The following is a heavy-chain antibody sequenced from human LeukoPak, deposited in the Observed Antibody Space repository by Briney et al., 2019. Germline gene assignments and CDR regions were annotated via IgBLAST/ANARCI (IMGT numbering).Heavy chain of an antibody. CDR2: IYYSGST. CDR3: ARLGSSSPPDY. Sequence: SETLSLTCTVSGGSLSSSSYCWGWIRQPPGKGLEWIGSIYYSGSTYYNPSLKSRVTISVDTSKNQFSLKLSSVTAADTAVYYCARLGSSSPPDYWGQGTLVTVSS. J-gene: IGHJ4*02. CDR1: GGSLSSSSYC. V-gene: IGHV4-39*01. D-gene: IGHD6-13*01.